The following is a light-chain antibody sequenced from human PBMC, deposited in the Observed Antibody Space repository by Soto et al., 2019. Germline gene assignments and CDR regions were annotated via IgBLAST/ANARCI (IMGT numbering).Light chain of an antibody. Sequence: SLLTHSPYSLAVSLGERATINCRSSQTIFYSSNRKDYLAWYQQKPGQPPRVLIYWASTRESGVPDRFSGSGSGSDFTLTISNLQAEDVGVYYCQQYSTSPWTFGQGTKV. CDR2: WAS. CDR3: QQYSTSPWT. V-gene: IGKV4-1*01. J-gene: IGKJ1*01. CDR1: QTIFYSSNRKDY.